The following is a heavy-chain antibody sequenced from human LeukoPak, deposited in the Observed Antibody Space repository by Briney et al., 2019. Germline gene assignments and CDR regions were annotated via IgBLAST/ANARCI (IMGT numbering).Heavy chain of an antibody. V-gene: IGHV3-30*18. J-gene: IGHJ5*02. CDR2: ISYDGSNK. CDR3: AQDYSMVQRVMRLLDP. D-gene: IGHD3-10*01. CDR1: GFTFSSYG. Sequence: GRSLRLSCAASGFTFSSYGMHWVRQAPGKGLEWVADISYDGSNKYYADSVKGRFTISRDNSKNTLYLQMNSLRAEDTAVYYCAQDYSMVQRVMRLLDPWGEGTLVTV.